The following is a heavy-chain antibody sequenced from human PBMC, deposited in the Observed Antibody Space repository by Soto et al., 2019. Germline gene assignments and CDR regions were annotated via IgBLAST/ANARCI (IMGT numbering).Heavy chain of an antibody. CDR2: TYYRSKWYN. CDR1: GVSVSSNSAA. J-gene: IGHJ3*02. D-gene: IGHD3-9*01. CDR3: ARELSVLRYFDWLGASDI. V-gene: IGHV6-1*01. Sequence: SQTLSLTCAVSGVSVSSNSAAWNWIRQSPSRGLEWLGRTYYRSKWYNDYAVSVKSRITINPDTSKNQFSLQLNSVTPEDTAVYYCARELSVLRYFDWLGASDIWGQGTMVTVSS.